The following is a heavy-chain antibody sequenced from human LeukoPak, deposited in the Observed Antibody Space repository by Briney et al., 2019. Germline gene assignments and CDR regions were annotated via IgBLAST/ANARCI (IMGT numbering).Heavy chain of an antibody. V-gene: IGHV3-23*01. D-gene: IGHD1-26*01. Sequence: SGGSLRLSCAASGFTFSNYAMSWVRQAPGKGLEWVSIISESGDNTYYADSVKGRFTISRGNSKNTLYLQMSSLRAEDTAVHYCAINKGQWELFAYWGQGTLVTVSS. J-gene: IGHJ4*02. CDR2: ISESGDNT. CDR3: AINKGQWELFAY. CDR1: GFTFSNYA.